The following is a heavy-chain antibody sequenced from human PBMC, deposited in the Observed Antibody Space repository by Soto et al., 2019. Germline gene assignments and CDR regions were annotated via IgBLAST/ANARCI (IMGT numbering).Heavy chain of an antibody. J-gene: IGHJ3*02. V-gene: IGHV3-30-3*01. Sequence: QVQLVESGGGVVQPGRSLRLSCAASGFTFSSYAIHLVRQAPGKGLEWVAVISYDGSNKYYADSVKGRFTISRDNSKNTLYLQMNILRAEDTAVYYCARTRVPYSRFDAFDIWGQGTMVTVSS. CDR2: ISYDGSNK. CDR3: ARTRVPYSRFDAFDI. CDR1: GFTFSSYA. D-gene: IGHD2-21*01.